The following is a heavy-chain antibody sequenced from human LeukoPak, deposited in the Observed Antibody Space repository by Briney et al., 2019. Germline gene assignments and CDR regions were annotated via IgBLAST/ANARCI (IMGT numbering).Heavy chain of an antibody. CDR3: ARVDTVTTGFDP. J-gene: IGHJ5*02. CDR1: GYTFTDYY. Sequence: ASVKASCKASGYTFTDYYMHWVRQAPGQGLEWMGWINPNSGGTNYAQKFQGRVTMTRDTSISTAYMELSRLRSDDTAVYYCARVDTVTTGFDPWGQGTLVTVSS. D-gene: IGHD4-17*01. V-gene: IGHV1-2*02. CDR2: INPNSGGT.